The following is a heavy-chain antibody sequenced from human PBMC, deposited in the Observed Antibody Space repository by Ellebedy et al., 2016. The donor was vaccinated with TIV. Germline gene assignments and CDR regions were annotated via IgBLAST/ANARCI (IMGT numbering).Heavy chain of an antibody. CDR3: VRNRASLGP. CDR1: GFTFSSYS. D-gene: IGHD3-10*01. CDR2: LSYDGSNE. Sequence: GESLKISCAASGFTFSSYSMHWVRQAPGKGLEWVAALSYDGSNEYYAESVKGRFTISRDSSKNTLYLQMNNLRAEDTAVYYCVRNRASLGPWGQGTLVTVSS. J-gene: IGHJ5*02. V-gene: IGHV3-30*03.